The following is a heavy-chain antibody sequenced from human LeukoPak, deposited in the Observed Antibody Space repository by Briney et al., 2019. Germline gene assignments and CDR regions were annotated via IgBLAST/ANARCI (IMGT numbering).Heavy chain of an antibody. J-gene: IGHJ4*02. Sequence: ASVKVSCKASGYTFTSYGISWVRQAPGQGLEWMGWISAYNGNTNYAQKLQGRVTMTTDTSTSTAYMELRSLRSDDTAVYYCARRIGYCSGGSCYTSYYFDYWGQGTLVTVSS. CDR2: ISAYNGNT. V-gene: IGHV1-18*01. D-gene: IGHD2-15*01. CDR3: ARRIGYCSGGSCYTSYYFDY. CDR1: GYTFTSYG.